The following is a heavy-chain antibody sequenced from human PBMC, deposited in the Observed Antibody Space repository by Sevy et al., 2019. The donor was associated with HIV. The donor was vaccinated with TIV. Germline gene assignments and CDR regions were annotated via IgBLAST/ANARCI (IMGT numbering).Heavy chain of an antibody. V-gene: IGHV3-33*03. CDR2: IWFDGSNS. J-gene: IGHJ5*02. CDR1: GFSFSSYG. Sequence: GGSLRLSCAASGFSFSSYGMHWVRQAPGKGLEWVALIWFDGSNSYYADSVKGRFTISRDNAKNSLYLQMNSLRAEDTAVYYCASPAGLRFLEWLLYDPRNNWFDPWGQGTLVTVSS. D-gene: IGHD3-3*01. CDR3: ASPAGLRFLEWLLYDPRNNWFDP.